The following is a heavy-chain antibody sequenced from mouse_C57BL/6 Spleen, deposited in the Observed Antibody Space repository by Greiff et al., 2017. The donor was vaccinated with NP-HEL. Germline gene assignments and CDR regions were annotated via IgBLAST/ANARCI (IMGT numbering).Heavy chain of an antibody. CDR3: ARSGGGSYYFDY. V-gene: IGHV1-69*01. Sequence: VKLQQPGAELVMPGASVKLSCKASGYTFTSYWMHWVKQRPGQGLEWIGEIDPSDSYTNYNQKFKGKSTLTVDKSSSTAYMQLSSLTSEDSAVYYCARSGGGSYYFDYWGQGTTLTVSS. CDR2: IDPSDSYT. CDR1: GYTFTSYW. J-gene: IGHJ2*01. D-gene: IGHD1-1*02.